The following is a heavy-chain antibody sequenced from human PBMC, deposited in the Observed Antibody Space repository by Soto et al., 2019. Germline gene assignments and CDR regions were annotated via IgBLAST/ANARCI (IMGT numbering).Heavy chain of an antibody. Sequence: ASGKGSCKASGYTFTSYYMHWGRQAPGQGLEWMGIINPSGGSTSYAQKFQGTVTMTRETSTRTVYMELSSLRSEDTAVYYCARDRDSGSTFDYWGQGTLVTVSS. V-gene: IGHV1-46*01. CDR2: INPSGGST. CDR1: GYTFTSYY. J-gene: IGHJ4*02. D-gene: IGHD1-26*01. CDR3: ARDRDSGSTFDY.